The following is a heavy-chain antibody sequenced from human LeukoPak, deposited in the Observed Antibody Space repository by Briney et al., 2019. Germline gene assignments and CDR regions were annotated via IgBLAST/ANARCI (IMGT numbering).Heavy chain of an antibody. CDR2: INPGDSDT. CDR3: ARHPDCTRTSCYVDYYGMDV. Sequence: GESLKISCKGSGYRFTSYWIGWVREMPGKGLEWMGIINPGDSDTRYSPSFQGQVTISADKSISTAYLQWSSLKASDTAMYYCARHPDCTRTSCYVDYYGMDVWGQGTTVTVSS. J-gene: IGHJ6*02. D-gene: IGHD2-2*01. CDR1: GYRFTSYW. V-gene: IGHV5-51*01.